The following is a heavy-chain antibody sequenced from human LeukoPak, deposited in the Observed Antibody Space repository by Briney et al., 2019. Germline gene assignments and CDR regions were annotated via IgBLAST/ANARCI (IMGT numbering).Heavy chain of an antibody. J-gene: IGHJ4*02. Sequence: SVKVSCEASGGTFSSYAISCVRQAPGQGLEWMGRIIPILGIANYAQKFQGRVTITADKSTSTAYMELSSLRSEDTAVYYCAAHIAAASYYYFDYWGQGTLATVSS. V-gene: IGHV1-69*04. D-gene: IGHD6-13*01. CDR2: IIPILGIA. CDR3: AAHIAAASYYYFDY. CDR1: GGTFSSYA.